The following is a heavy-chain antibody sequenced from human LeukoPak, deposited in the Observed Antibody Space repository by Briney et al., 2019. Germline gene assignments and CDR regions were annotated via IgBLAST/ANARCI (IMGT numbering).Heavy chain of an antibody. V-gene: IGHV3-23*01. Sequence: AGGSLRLSCAASGFTFSSYAMSWVRQAPGKGLEWVSAISGSGGSTYYADSVKGRFTISRDNSKNTLYLQMNSLRAEDTAVYYCAKDSHYDSSGYDNYFDYWGQGTLVTVSS. CDR2: ISGSGGST. J-gene: IGHJ4*02. CDR1: GFTFSSYA. D-gene: IGHD3-22*01. CDR3: AKDSHYDSSGYDNYFDY.